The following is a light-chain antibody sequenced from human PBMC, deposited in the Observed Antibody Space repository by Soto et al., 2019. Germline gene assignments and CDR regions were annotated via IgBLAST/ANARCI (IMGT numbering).Light chain of an antibody. Sequence: EIVLTQSPGTLSLSPGERATLSCRASQSVSGYLAWYQQKPGQAPRLLIYDASSRANGIPARFTGSGSGTDFSLTISSLEPEDFAVYYCQQRGTWPTFGQGTKVDIK. CDR3: QQRGTWPT. V-gene: IGKV3-11*01. CDR2: DAS. J-gene: IGKJ1*01. CDR1: QSVSGY.